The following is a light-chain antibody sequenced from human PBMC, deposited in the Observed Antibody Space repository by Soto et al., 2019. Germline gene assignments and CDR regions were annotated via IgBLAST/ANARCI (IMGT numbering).Light chain of an antibody. CDR3: QTYGIILTFPYV. CDR2: INK. CDR1: SSNIGAGSD. V-gene: IGLV1-40*01. Sequence: QSVLTQPQSVSGAPGPTVTISCTGTSSNIGAGSDVHWYQQLPGAAPKLLIYINKNRPSGVPDRFSGSKSGSSASLAITGLQAEDDADYYCQTYGIILTFPYVFGTG. J-gene: IGLJ1*01.